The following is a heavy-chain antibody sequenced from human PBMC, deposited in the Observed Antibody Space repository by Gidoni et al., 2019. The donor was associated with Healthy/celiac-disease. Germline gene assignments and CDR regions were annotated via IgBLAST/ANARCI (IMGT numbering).Heavy chain of an antibody. D-gene: IGHD2-2*01. CDR2: IIPILGIA. CDR1: GGTFSSYA. CDR3: ARDRSYCSSTSCGYYYYMDV. V-gene: IGHV1-69*04. J-gene: IGHJ6*03. Sequence: QVQLVQSGAEVKKPGSSVKVSCKASGGTFSSYAISWVRQAPGQGLEWMGRIIPILGIANYAQKFQGRVTITADKSTSTAYMELSSLRSEDTAVYYCARDRSYCSSTSCGYYYYMDVWGEGTTVTVSS.